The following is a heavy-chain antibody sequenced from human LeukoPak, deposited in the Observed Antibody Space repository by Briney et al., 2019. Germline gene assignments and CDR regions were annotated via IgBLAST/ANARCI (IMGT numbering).Heavy chain of an antibody. CDR3: MAHGNSGGYTRH. V-gene: IGHV4-39*01. J-gene: IGHJ1*01. Sequence: PSETLSLTCTVSGGSISSSSLYWGWIRQSPGKGLEWFGNIYYSGSTYYNPSLTGRVPISVDSSRSQFSLQMNSVTAADTAIYFCMAHGNSGGYTRHWGQGTLVTVSS. CDR2: IYYSGST. D-gene: IGHD5-18*01. CDR1: GGSISSSSLY.